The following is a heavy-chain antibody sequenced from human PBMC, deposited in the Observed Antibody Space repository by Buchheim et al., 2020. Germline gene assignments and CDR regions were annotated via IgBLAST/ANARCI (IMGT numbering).Heavy chain of an antibody. Sequence: EVQLVESGGGLVQPGGSLRLSCAASGFTFSSYEMNWVRQAPGKGLERVSYISSSGSTIYYADSVKGRFTISRDNAKNSLSLQMNSLRAEDTAVYYCAAGLERDYYYGMDVWGQGTT. CDR1: GFTFSSYE. CDR3: AAGLERDYYYGMDV. D-gene: IGHD1-1*01. J-gene: IGHJ6*02. CDR2: ISSSGSTI. V-gene: IGHV3-48*03.